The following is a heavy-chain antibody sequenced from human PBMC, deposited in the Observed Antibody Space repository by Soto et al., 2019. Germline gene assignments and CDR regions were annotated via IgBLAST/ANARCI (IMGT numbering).Heavy chain of an antibody. CDR3: ARGKAYYYGSGCYYGGWFDP. CDR1: GGSFSGYY. J-gene: IGHJ5*02. Sequence: QVQLQQWGAGLLKPSETLSLTCAVYGGSFSGYYWSWIRQPPGKGLEWIGEINHSGSTNYNPSLKRRVTISVDTSKNQFSLKLSSVTAADTAVYYCARGKAYYYGSGCYYGGWFDPWGQGTLVTVSS. CDR2: INHSGST. D-gene: IGHD3-10*01. V-gene: IGHV4-34*01.